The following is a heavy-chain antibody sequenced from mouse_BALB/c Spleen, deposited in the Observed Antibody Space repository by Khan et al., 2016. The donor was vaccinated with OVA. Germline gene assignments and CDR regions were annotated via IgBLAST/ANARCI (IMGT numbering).Heavy chain of an antibody. CDR3: ANHGSSSAWLTY. CDR2: INPSTGYT. D-gene: IGHD1-1*01. J-gene: IGHJ3*01. Sequence: VQGVESGAELAKPGASVKMSCKASGYTFTSYWMHWVKQRPGQGLEWIGYINPSTGYTEYNQRFKDKATLTAAKSSSTAYMQLSSLTSEESAVYYCANHGSSSAWLTYWGQGTLVTVSA. CDR1: GYTFTSYW. V-gene: IGHV1-7*01.